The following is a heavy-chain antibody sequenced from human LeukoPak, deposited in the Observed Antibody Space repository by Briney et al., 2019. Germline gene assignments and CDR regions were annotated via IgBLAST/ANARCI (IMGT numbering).Heavy chain of an antibody. D-gene: IGHD3-22*01. CDR1: GGSISSGGYY. J-gene: IGHJ4*02. CDR3: ARVHAFGTPDSSGYYYYFDY. V-gene: IGHV4-31*03. CDR2: IYYSGST. Sequence: SQTLSLTCTVSGGSISSGGYYWGWNRQDQGKGLEWIVYIYYSGSTCYNPSLKSRVTISVDTSKNQFSLKLSSVTAADTAVYYCARVHAFGTPDSSGYYYYFDYWGQGTLVTVSS.